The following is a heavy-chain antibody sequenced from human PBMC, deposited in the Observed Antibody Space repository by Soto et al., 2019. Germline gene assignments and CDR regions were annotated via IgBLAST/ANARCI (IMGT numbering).Heavy chain of an antibody. V-gene: IGHV1-18*01. CDR3: ARDIESVTAKHFFYYYALDV. Sequence: QGQLVQSGAEVKKPGASVKLSCKASGFTFSNYGLKWVRQAPGQGLEWMGWVSANNGHTNYAQNLQGRVSMTTDTSTSTAYMELRGLTFDDTAVYYCARDIESVTAKHFFYYYALDVWGQGTTVTVSS. J-gene: IGHJ6*02. D-gene: IGHD2-8*01. CDR1: GFTFSNYG. CDR2: VSANNGHT.